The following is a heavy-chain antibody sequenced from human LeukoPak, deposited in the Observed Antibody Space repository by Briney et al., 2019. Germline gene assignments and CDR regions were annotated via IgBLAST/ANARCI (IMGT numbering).Heavy chain of an antibody. CDR3: ATLRITMVRGVIYYYYGVDV. CDR1: GGTFSSYA. CDR2: IIPIFGTA. V-gene: IGHV1-69*13. D-gene: IGHD3-10*01. J-gene: IGHJ6*02. Sequence: SVKVSCKASGGTFSSYAISWVRQAPGQGLEWMGGIIPIFGTANYAQKFQGRVTITADESTSTAYMELSSLRSEDTAVYYCATLRITMVRGVIYYYYGVDVWGQGTTVTVSS.